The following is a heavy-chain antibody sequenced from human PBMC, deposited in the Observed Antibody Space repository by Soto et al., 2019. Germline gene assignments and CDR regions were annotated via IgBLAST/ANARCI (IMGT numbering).Heavy chain of an antibody. J-gene: IGHJ6*02. CDR2: ISGSGGST. V-gene: IGHV3-23*01. CDR3: AKAPPLRGVAWDV. CDR1: GFTFSSYA. D-gene: IGHD3-10*01. Sequence: LRLSCAASGFTFSSYAMSWVCQAPGKGLEWVSAISGSGGSTYYADSVKGRFTISRDNSKNTLYLQMNSLRAEDTAVYYCAKAPPLRGVAWDVWGQGTTVTVSS.